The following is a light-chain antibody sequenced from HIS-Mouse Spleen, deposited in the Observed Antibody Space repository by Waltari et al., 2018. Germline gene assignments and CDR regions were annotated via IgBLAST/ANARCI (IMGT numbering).Light chain of an antibody. CDR1: SSHVGSNY. Sequence: QSVLTQPPSASGTPGQRVTISCSGSSSHVGSNYVYWYQQIPGTAPKPLIYRNNQRPSGVPDRFSGSKSGTSASLAISGLRSEDEADYYCAAWDDSLSGPVFGGGTKLTVL. V-gene: IGLV1-47*01. J-gene: IGLJ3*02. CDR3: AAWDDSLSGPV. CDR2: RNN.